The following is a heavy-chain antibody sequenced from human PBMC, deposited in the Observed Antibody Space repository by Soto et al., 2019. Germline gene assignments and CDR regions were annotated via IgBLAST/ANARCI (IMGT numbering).Heavy chain of an antibody. D-gene: IGHD3-3*01. CDR3: ARGPASPFGVVNYRRYYYYMDV. J-gene: IGHJ6*03. CDR1: GGSFSGYY. Sequence: SETLSLTCAVYGGSFSGYYWSWIRQPPGKGLEWIGEINHSGSTNYNPSLKSRVTISVDTSKNQFSLKLSSVTAADTAVYYCARGPASPFGVVNYRRYYYYMDVWGKGTTVTVSS. V-gene: IGHV4-34*01. CDR2: INHSGST.